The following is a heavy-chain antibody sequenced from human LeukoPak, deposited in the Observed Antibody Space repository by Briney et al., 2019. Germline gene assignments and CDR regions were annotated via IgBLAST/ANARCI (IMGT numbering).Heavy chain of an antibody. D-gene: IGHD3-10*01. CDR2: IRAYNGNT. Sequence: ASVKVSCKASGYTFTSYGINWVRQAPGQGLEWMGWIRAYNGNTIYAQKFQGRVTMTEDTSTDTAYMELSSLRSEDTAVYYCATERPYYYGSGRRYYYMDVWGKGTTVTISS. CDR1: GYTFTSYG. V-gene: IGHV1-18*01. CDR3: ATERPYYYGSGRRYYYMDV. J-gene: IGHJ6*03.